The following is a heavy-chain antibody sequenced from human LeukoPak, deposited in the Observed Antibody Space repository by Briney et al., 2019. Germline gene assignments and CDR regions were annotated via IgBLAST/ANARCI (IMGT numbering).Heavy chain of an antibody. CDR1: GGSISSGSYY. V-gene: IGHV4-61*02. CDR2: IYTSGST. CDR3: ARSNCGGDCYYYYGMDV. Sequence: SETLSLTCTVSGGSISSGSYYWSWIRQPAGKGLEWIGRIYTSGSTNYNPSLKSRVTISVDTSKNQFSLKLSSVTAADTAVYYCARSNCGGDCYYYYGMDVWGQGTTVTVSS. J-gene: IGHJ6*02. D-gene: IGHD2-21*02.